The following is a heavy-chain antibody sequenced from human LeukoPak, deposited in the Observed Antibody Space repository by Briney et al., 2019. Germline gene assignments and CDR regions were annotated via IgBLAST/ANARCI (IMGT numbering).Heavy chain of an antibody. Sequence: GGSLRLSCAASGFTFSSYSMDWVRQAPGKGLEWVSFISTSSSYIYYADSVKGRFTISRDNAKNSLYLQMNSLRAEDTAVYYCARASLYYYYMDVWGKGTTVTVSS. CDR2: ISTSSSYI. J-gene: IGHJ6*03. CDR1: GFTFSSYS. V-gene: IGHV3-21*01. CDR3: ARASLYYYYMDV.